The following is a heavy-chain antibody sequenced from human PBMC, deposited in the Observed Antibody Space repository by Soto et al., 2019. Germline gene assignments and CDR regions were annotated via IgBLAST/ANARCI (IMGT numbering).Heavy chain of an antibody. V-gene: IGHV3-23*01. CDR3: AREAKGRTVTMLLGC. Sequence: SLRLSCEASGFIFSSSAMNWVRQAPGKGLEWVSGISGSGGYTYYADSVKGRFTISRGSSKNTLYLQMNSLRAEDTGIYYCAREAKGRTVTMLLGCWGQVTLVTVSS. CDR2: ISGSGGYT. CDR1: GFIFSSSA. D-gene: IGHD4-17*01. J-gene: IGHJ4*02.